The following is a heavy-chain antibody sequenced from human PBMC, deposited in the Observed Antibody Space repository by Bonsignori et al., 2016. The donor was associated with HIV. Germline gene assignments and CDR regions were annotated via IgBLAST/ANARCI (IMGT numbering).Heavy chain of an antibody. V-gene: IGHV4-39*07. J-gene: IGHJ3*02. CDR3: AREGSVVVVIAIGAFDI. Sequence: WIRQPPGKGLEWIGSIYYSGSTYYNPSLKSRVTISVDTSKNQFSLKLSSVTAADTAVYYCAREGSVVVVIAIGAFDIWGQGTMVTVSS. D-gene: IGHD2-21*01. CDR2: IYYSGST.